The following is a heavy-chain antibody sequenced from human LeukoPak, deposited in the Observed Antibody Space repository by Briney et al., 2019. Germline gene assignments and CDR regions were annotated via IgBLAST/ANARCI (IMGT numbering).Heavy chain of an antibody. CDR3: ARSVVVVPAALLFDY. D-gene: IGHD2-2*01. V-gene: IGHV1-18*01. Sequence: ASVKVSCKASGYTFTSYGISWVRQAPGQGLEWMGWISAYNGNKNYAQKLQGRVTMTTDTSTSTAYMELRSLRSDDTAVYYCARSVVVVPAALLFDYWGQGTLVTVSS. CDR2: ISAYNGNK. J-gene: IGHJ4*02. CDR1: GYTFTSYG.